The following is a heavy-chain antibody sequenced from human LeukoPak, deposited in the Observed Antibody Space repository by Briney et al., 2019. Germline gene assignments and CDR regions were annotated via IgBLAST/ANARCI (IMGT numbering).Heavy chain of an antibody. CDR2: IRSKAYGGTT. Sequence: GGSLRLSCTASGFTFGDYAMSWCRQAPGKGLELGGFIRSKAYGGTTEYAAAMKGRFTISRDDSKSIADLQMHSLKTEDIAVYYCTRDPGEQWLPPDAFDIWGQGTMVTVSS. V-gene: IGHV3-49*03. D-gene: IGHD6-19*01. CDR3: TRDPGEQWLPPDAFDI. J-gene: IGHJ3*02. CDR1: GFTFGDYA.